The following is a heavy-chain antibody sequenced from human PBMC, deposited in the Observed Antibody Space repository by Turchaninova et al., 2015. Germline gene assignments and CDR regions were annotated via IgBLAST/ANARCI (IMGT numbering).Heavy chain of an antibody. CDR2: IDWDDDK. CDR3: ARINGYMYYFDY. V-gene: IGHV2-70*04. D-gene: IGHD5-24*01. Sequence: QVTLKESGLELVKPTQNLTLTCTFFGFSLSTTGIRIILIRQPPGKALEWLARIDWDDDKFYSTSLKTRLTISKDTSRNQVVLTMTNMDPVDTATYYCARINGYMYYFDYWGQGTLVTVSS. J-gene: IGHJ4*02. CDR1: GFSLSTTGIR.